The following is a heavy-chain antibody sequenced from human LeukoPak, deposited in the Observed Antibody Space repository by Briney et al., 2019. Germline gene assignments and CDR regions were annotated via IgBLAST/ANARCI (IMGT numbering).Heavy chain of an antibody. CDR3: ARSHFRITIFGVVMNWFDR. Sequence: PSETLSLTCTVSGGSISSYYWSWIRQPPGKGLEWIGYIYYSGSTNYNPSLKSRVTISVDTSKNQFSLKLSSVTAADTAVYYCARSHFRITIFGVVMNWFDRGGQGTLVTVSS. CDR1: GGSISSYY. CDR2: IYYSGST. J-gene: IGHJ5*02. D-gene: IGHD3-3*01. V-gene: IGHV4-59*01.